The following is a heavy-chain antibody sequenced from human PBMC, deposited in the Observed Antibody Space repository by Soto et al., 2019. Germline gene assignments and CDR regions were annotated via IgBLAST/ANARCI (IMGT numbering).Heavy chain of an antibody. V-gene: IGHV3-30*18. J-gene: IGHJ4*02. D-gene: IGHD3-3*01. CDR2: ISFDGSNT. CDR3: AKRKTVFGVADRVSIDY. Sequence: VESGGGVVQPGRSLRLSCAASGFTFSNYGMHWVRQAPGTGLEWVAFISFDGSNTNQADSVKGRFTISRDNSKNTVYLQMDSLRVEDTAVYYCAKRKTVFGVADRVSIDYWGQGTLVTVSS. CDR1: GFTFSNYG.